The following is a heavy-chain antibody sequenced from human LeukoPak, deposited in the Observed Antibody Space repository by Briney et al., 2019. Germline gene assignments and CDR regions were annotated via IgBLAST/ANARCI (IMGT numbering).Heavy chain of an antibody. V-gene: IGHV1-69*13. CDR3: ASCIVVVHSEYYYYGMDV. CDR2: IIPIFGTA. D-gene: IGHD2-15*01. J-gene: IGHJ6*02. Sequence: ASVTVSCKASGGTFSSYAISWVRQAPGQGLEWMGGIIPIFGTANYAQKFQGRVTITADESTSTAYMELSSLRSEDTAVYYCASCIVVVHSEYYYYGMDVWGQGTTVTVSS. CDR1: GGTFSSYA.